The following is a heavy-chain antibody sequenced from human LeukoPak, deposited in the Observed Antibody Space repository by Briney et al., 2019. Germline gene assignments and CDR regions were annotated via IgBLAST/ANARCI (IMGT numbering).Heavy chain of an antibody. CDR3: VREIWYSSAKTFDP. D-gene: IGHD1-26*01. CDR2: ITSSSSDT. Sequence: KSGGSLRLSCAASGFTFSDYYMSWIRQAPGKGLEWVSYITSSSSDTNYADSVKGRFTISRDNSKNTLFLQMNSLRVEDTAVYYCVREIWYSSAKTFDPWGQGTLVTVSS. J-gene: IGHJ5*02. CDR1: GFTFSDYY. V-gene: IGHV3-11*06.